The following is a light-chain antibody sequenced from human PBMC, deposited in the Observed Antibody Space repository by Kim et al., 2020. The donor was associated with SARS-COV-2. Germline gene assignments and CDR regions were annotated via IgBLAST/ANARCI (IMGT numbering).Light chain of an antibody. Sequence: GKLTCTLSSGHSSYAIAWHQQQPEKGPRYLMKLNSDGSHSKGDGIPDRFSGSSSGAERYLTISSLQSEDEADYYCQTWGTGIHVVFGGGTQLTVL. J-gene: IGLJ2*01. CDR1: SGHSSYA. CDR3: QTWGTGIHVV. CDR2: LNSDGSH. V-gene: IGLV4-69*01.